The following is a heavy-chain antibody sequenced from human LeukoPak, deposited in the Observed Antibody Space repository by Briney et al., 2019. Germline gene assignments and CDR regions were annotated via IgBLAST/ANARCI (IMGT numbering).Heavy chain of an antibody. V-gene: IGHV3-30*18. CDR1: GFTFSSYG. Sequence: PGGSLRLSCAASGFTFSSYGMHWVRQAPGKGLEWVAVISYDGSNKYYADSVKGRFTISRDNSKNTLYLQMNSLRAEDTAVYYCAKTPDGYNYYFDYWGRGTLVTVSS. D-gene: IGHD5-24*01. CDR3: AKTPDGYNYYFDY. CDR2: ISYDGSNK. J-gene: IGHJ4*02.